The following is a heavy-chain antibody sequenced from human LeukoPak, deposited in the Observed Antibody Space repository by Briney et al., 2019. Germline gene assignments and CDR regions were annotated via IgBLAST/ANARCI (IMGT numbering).Heavy chain of an antibody. D-gene: IGHD3-22*01. CDR1: GFTFSDYY. V-gene: IGHV3-11*06. CDR2: ISSSSSYT. CDR3: AKGGYYERPWYFDY. J-gene: IGHJ4*02. Sequence: GGSLRLSCAASGFTFSDYYMSWIRQAPGKGLEWVSYISSSSSYTNYADSVKGRFTISRDNAKDSLYLQMNSLRAEDTAVYYCAKGGYYERPWYFDYWGQGTLVTVSS.